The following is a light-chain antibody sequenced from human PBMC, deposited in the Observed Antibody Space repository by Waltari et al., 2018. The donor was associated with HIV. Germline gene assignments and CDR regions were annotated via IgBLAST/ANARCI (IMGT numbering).Light chain of an antibody. V-gene: IGLV9-49*01. CDR2: VGTGGIVG. CDR1: SGHIHYE. J-gene: IGLJ1*01. CDR3: GADHGSGTNFMYV. Sequence: QPALTQTPFASASLGTSVTLTCTLSSGHIHYERDRYHQRHGKGPRIVMRVGTGGIVGSKGDGIPDRFSVLASGLNRYLTIKNIQEEDESAYYCGADHGSGTNFMYVFGTGTKVTV.